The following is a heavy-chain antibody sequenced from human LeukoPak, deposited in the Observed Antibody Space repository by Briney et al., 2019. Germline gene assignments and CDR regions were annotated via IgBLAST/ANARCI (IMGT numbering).Heavy chain of an antibody. V-gene: IGHV1-18*01. Sequence: GASVKVSCKASGLSLTHDGISWVRQAPGQGLVWMGWISFYNGDTLYAQNFQGRLTVTTDTSTSTAYMELTSLTSDDTAVYFCARVTYHYVWGREEDFDYGGQETLVTVSS. CDR2: ISFYNGDT. CDR3: ARVTYHYVWGREEDFDY. J-gene: IGHJ4*02. D-gene: IGHD3-16*01. CDR1: GLSLTHDG.